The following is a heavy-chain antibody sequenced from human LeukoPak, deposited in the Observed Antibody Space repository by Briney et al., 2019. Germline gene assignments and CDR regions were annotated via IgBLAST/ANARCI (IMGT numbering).Heavy chain of an antibody. CDR3: AKDPQKIVGATDYFDY. V-gene: IGHV3-7*03. D-gene: IGHD1-26*01. CDR2: IKQDGSEK. J-gene: IGHJ4*02. CDR1: GSTFSSFS. Sequence: GGSLRLSCAASGSTFSSFSMNWVRQAPGKGLEWVANIKQDGSEKYYVDSVKGRFTISRDNAMNSLYLQMNSLRAEDTAVYYCAKDPQKIVGATDYFDYWGQGTLVTVSS.